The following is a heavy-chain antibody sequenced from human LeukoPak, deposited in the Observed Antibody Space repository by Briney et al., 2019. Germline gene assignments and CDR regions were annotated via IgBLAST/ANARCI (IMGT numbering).Heavy chain of an antibody. CDR2: INHSGST. D-gene: IGHD2-2*01. V-gene: IGHV4-34*01. CDR3: ARGPGYCSSTSCPN. J-gene: IGHJ4*02. Sequence: PSETLSLTCAVYGGSFSGYYWSWIRQPPGKGLEWIGEINHSGSTNYNPSLKSRVTISVDTSKNQFSLKLSSVTAADKAVYYCARGPGYCSSTSCPNWGQGTLVTVSS. CDR1: GGSFSGYY.